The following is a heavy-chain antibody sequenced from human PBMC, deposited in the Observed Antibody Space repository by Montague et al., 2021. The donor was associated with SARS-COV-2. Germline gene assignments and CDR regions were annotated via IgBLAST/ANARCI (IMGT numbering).Heavy chain of an antibody. D-gene: IGHD3-10*01. V-gene: IGHV1-18*01. CDR2: ISVYNGNT. J-gene: IGHJ6*02. CDR3: ARVFPALLWFGELSSYYGMDV. CDR1: GYTFTSYG. Sequence: SVKVSCTASGYTFTSYGISWVRQAPGQGLEWMGWISVYNGNTNYAQKLQGRVTMTTDTSTNTAYMELRSLRSDDTAVYYCARVFPALLWFGELSSYYGMDVWGQGTTVTVSS.